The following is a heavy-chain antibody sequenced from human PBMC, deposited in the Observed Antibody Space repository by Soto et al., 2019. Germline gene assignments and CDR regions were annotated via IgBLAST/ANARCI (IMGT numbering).Heavy chain of an antibody. CDR3: ARGVVDSSSWYNWFDP. V-gene: IGHV4-59*11. D-gene: IGHD6-13*01. CDR1: GGSISSHY. Sequence: QVQLQESGPGLVKPSETLSLTCTVSGGSISSHYWSWIRQPPGKGLEWIGYIYYSGSTNYNPSLKSRVTISVDTSKNQFSLKLSSVTAADTAVYYCARGVVDSSSWYNWFDPWGQGTLVTVSS. J-gene: IGHJ5*02. CDR2: IYYSGST.